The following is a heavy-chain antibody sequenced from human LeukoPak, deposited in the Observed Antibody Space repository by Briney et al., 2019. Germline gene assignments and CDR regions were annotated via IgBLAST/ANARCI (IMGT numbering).Heavy chain of an antibody. CDR3: SRDKMRADYGMDV. V-gene: IGHV1-69*04. J-gene: IGHJ6*04. Sequence: ASVKVSCKASGGTFSSYTISWVRQAPGQGLEWMGMIIPSRGIGNYAQKFQGRVTITADKSTSTAYMELSSLRSEDTAVYYCSRDKMRADYGMDVWGKGTTVTVSS. CDR2: IIPSRGIG. CDR1: GGTFSSYT. D-gene: IGHD1-26*01.